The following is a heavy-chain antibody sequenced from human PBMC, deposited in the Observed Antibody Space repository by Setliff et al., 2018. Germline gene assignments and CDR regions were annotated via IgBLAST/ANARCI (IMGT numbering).Heavy chain of an antibody. J-gene: IGHJ4*02. CDR3: ARPGRSNYWDSFDY. D-gene: IGHD3-10*01. Sequence: GGSLRLSCAASGFAFSTYWMSWVRQAPGKGLEWVANINQYGSEKYYVDSVKGRFTISRDNAKKSLDLQMSSLRVDDTAVYYCARPGRSNYWDSFDYWGQGILVTVSS. CDR1: GFAFSTYW. CDR2: INQYGSEK. V-gene: IGHV3-7*01.